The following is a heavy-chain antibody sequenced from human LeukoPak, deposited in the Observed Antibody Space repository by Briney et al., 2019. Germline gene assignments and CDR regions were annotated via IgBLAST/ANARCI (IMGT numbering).Heavy chain of an antibody. CDR1: GGSISSYY. D-gene: IGHD6-19*01. CDR3: ASLTYSSGWLPFDF. V-gene: IGHV4-59*08. CDR2: IHSSGTT. Sequence: PSETLSLTCTVSGGSISSYYWSWIRQPPGKELEWIADIHSSGTTNYNPSLKSRVTISVDTSKNQFSLKLNSVTAADTAVYYCASLTYSSGWLPFDFWGRGTLVTVSS. J-gene: IGHJ4*02.